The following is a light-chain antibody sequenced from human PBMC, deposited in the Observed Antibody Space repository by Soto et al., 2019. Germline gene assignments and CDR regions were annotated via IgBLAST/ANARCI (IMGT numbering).Light chain of an antibody. J-gene: IGLJ1*01. CDR1: SSNIGSNT. V-gene: IGLV1-44*01. CDR3: CSYGGSFPYV. CDR2: SNN. Sequence: QSVLTQPPSASGTPGQRVAISCSGSSSNIGSNTVNWYQQFPETAPKLLIYSNNQRPSGVPDRFSGSKSGTSASLAISGLQAEDEADFFCCSYGGSFPYVFGTGTKVTVL.